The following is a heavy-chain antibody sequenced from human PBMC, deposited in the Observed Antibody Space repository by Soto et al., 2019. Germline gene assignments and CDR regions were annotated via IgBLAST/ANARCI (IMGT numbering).Heavy chain of an antibody. V-gene: IGHV3-48*01. J-gene: IGHJ4*02. CDR2: ITSSDVT. CDR3: VGEVGFQLIY. Sequence: EVQLVESGGGLVQPGGSLRLSCAASGFTFSTHSMNWVRQAPGKGVEWISYITSSDVTMYADSVKGRFTISRDNAKNSLYLQMNSLRGEDTAVYFCVGEVGFQLIYWGQGTLVTVSS. D-gene: IGHD2-2*01. CDR1: GFTFSTHS.